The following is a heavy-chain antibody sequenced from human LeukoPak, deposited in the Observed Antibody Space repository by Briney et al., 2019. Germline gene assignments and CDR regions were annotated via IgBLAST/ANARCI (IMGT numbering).Heavy chain of an antibody. CDR1: GFTFSSYA. Sequence: GGSLRLSCAASGFTFSSYAMSWVRQAPGKGLEWVAAISGSGGSTYYADSVKGRFTISRDNSKNTLYLQMNSLRAEDTAVCYCAKDSAWPQKDFQRWGQGTLVTVSS. V-gene: IGHV3-23*01. CDR2: ISGSGGST. D-gene: IGHD5-24*01. J-gene: IGHJ1*01. CDR3: AKDSAWPQKDFQR.